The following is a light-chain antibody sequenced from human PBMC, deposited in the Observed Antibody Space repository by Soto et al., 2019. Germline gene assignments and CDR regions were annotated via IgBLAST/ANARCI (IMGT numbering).Light chain of an antibody. V-gene: IGKV1-5*01. CDR3: QQYHAYST. Sequence: DIQMTQSPSALSASVGDRVTITCRASQSISTWLAWYQQTPGKAPKVLIYDASKLEARVPSRFSGTGSGTQFTLTISSLQSDDFGTYYCQQYHAYSTFGPGTRVEVK. J-gene: IGKJ1*01. CDR1: QSISTW. CDR2: DAS.